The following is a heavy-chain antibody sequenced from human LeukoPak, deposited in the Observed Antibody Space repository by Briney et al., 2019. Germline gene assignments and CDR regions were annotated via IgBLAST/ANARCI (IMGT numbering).Heavy chain of an antibody. CDR3: ASGGVAARPAYFDY. CDR2: IYHSGST. D-gene: IGHD6-6*01. J-gene: IGHJ4*02. Sequence: SQTLSLTCTVSGASISRGNYYWSWIRQPPGKGLEWIGYIYHSGSTYYNPSLKSRVTISVDRSKNQFSLKLSSVTAADTAVYYCASGGVAARPAYFDYWGQGTLVTVSS. CDR1: GASISRGNYY. V-gene: IGHV4-30-2*01.